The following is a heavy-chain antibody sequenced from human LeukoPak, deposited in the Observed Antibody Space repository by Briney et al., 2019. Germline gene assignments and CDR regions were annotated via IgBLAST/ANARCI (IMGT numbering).Heavy chain of an antibody. V-gene: IGHV1-8*01. J-gene: IGHJ5*02. CDR3: ARGRIRVAAAASLRGWFDH. CDR1: GYTFTSYD. Sequence: GASAKVSCKASGYTFTSYDINWVRQATGQGLEWMGWMNPNSGNTGYAQKFQGRVTMTRNTSISTAYMELSSLRSEDTAVCYCARGRIRVAAAASLRGWFDHWGQGTLVTVSS. D-gene: IGHD2-2*01. CDR2: MNPNSGNT.